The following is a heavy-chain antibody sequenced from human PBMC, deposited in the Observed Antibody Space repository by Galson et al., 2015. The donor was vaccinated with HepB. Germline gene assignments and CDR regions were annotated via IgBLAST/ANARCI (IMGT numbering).Heavy chain of an antibody. CDR1: GFTSSRLG. D-gene: IGHD1-1*01. V-gene: IGHV3-23*01. Sequence: SLRLSCAASGFTSSRLGMTWVRQAPGKGLECVSAIGVRGTTDYSDSVKGRFIISRDNSENMLYLQMNNLRAEDTAVYYCAKGTTDIDYWGQGTLVTVSS. J-gene: IGHJ4*02. CDR2: IGVRGTT. CDR3: AKGTTDIDY.